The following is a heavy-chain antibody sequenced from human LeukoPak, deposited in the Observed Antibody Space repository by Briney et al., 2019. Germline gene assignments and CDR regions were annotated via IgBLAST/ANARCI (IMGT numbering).Heavy chain of an antibody. CDR1: GGSISSGSYY. Sequence: PSETLSLTCTVSGGSISSGSYYWSWIRQPAGKGLEWIGRIYTSGSTNYNPSLKSRVTISVDTSKNQFSLKLSSVTAADTAVYYCARDLPDILTGYYPFDYWGQGTLVTVSS. D-gene: IGHD3-9*01. CDR3: ARDLPDILTGYYPFDY. CDR2: IYTSGST. J-gene: IGHJ4*02. V-gene: IGHV4-61*02.